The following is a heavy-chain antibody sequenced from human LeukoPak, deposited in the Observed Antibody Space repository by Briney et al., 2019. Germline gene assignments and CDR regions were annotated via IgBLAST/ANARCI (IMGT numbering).Heavy chain of an antibody. CDR2: ISGSGGST. J-gene: IGHJ6*03. V-gene: IGHV3-23*01. Sequence: EPGGSLRLSCAASGFTFSSYGMSWVRQAPGKGLEWVSAISGSGGSTYYADSVKGRFTISRDNSKNTLYLQMGSLRAEDMAVYYCARDFRRYDYYYMDVWGKGTTVTVSS. CDR3: ARDFRRYDYYYMDV. D-gene: IGHD3-10*01. CDR1: GFTFSSYG.